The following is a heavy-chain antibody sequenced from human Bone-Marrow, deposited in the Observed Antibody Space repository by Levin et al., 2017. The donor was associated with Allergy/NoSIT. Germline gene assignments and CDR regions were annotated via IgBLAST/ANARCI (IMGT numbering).Heavy chain of an antibody. CDR3: ARYGATPFYHDF. CDR2: IYYTGRT. D-gene: IGHD3-16*01. J-gene: IGHJ4*02. Sequence: SETLSLTCTVSGDSISSSSTYYWGWIRQPPGKGLEWIGSIYYTGRTFYDPSLKSRVTISVDTSKNQFSLKLSSVTAADTALYYCARYGATPFYHDFWGQGTLVTVSS. V-gene: IGHV4-39*01. CDR1: GDSISSSSTYY.